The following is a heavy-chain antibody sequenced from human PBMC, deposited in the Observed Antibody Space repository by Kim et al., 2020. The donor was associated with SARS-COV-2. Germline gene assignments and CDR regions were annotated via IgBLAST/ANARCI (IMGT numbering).Heavy chain of an antibody. CDR3: ARGVRITMIVVVITTDYYYYRDV. Sequence: ASVKVSCKASGYTFTSYDINWVRQATGQGLEWMGWMNPNSGNTGYAQKFQGRVTMTRNTAISTAYMELSSLRSEDTAVYYCARGVRITMIVVVITTDYYYYRDVWGKGTAVTVSS. CDR1: GYTFTSYD. V-gene: IGHV1-8*01. J-gene: IGHJ6*03. D-gene: IGHD3-22*01. CDR2: MNPNSGNT.